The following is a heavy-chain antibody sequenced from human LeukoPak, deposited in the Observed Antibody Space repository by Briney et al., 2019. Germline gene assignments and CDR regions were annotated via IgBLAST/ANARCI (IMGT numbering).Heavy chain of an antibody. Sequence: GASVKVSCKASGYTLTGYYMHWVRQAPGQGLEWMGWINPNSGGTNYAQKFQGRVTMTRDTSISTAYMELSRLRSDDTAVYYCARGDSSGWHAFDIWGQGTMVTVSS. D-gene: IGHD6-19*01. CDR1: GYTLTGYY. V-gene: IGHV1-2*02. CDR2: INPNSGGT. CDR3: ARGDSSGWHAFDI. J-gene: IGHJ3*02.